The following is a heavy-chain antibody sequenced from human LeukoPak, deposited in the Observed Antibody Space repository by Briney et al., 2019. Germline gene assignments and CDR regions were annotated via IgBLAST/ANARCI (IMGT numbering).Heavy chain of an antibody. Sequence: SGGSLRLSCAASGFTFSDYYMSWIRQAPGKGLEWVSYISSSGSTIYYADSVKGRFTISRDNAKNSLYLQMNSLRAEDTAVYYCARVGRLAARPIYYYYYMDVWGKGTTVTVSS. CDR1: GFTFSDYY. J-gene: IGHJ6*03. V-gene: IGHV3-11*01. D-gene: IGHD6-6*01. CDR3: ARVGRLAARPIYYYYYMDV. CDR2: ISSSGSTI.